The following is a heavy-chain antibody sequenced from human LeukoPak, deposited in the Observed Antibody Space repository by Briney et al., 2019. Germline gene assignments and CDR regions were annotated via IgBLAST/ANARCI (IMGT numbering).Heavy chain of an antibody. Sequence: TGGSLRLSCAASGFTFSSYAMSWVRQAPGKGLEWVSAISGSGGSTYYADSVKGRFTISRDNSKNTLYLQMNSLRAEDTAVYYCAKESTMIVATSDFFDYWGQGTLVTVSS. CDR2: ISGSGGST. D-gene: IGHD3-22*01. J-gene: IGHJ4*02. CDR3: AKESTMIVATSDFFDY. CDR1: GFTFSSYA. V-gene: IGHV3-23*01.